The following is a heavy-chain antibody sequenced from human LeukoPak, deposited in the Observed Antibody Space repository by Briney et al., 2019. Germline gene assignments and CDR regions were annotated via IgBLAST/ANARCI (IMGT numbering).Heavy chain of an antibody. CDR1: GFTFSSYS. J-gene: IGHJ6*02. CDR2: ISSSSSYI. CDR3: ARVRGIGKERELPVFGGMDV. Sequence: PGGSLRLSCAASGFTFSSYSMNWVRQAPGKGLEWVSSISSSSSYIYYADSVKGRFTISRDNAKNSLYLQMNSLRAEDTAVYYCARVRGIGKERELPVFGGMDVWGQGTTVTVSS. V-gene: IGHV3-21*01. D-gene: IGHD1-26*01.